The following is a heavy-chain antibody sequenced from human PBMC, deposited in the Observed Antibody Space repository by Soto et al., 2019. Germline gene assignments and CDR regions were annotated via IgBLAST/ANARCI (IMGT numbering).Heavy chain of an antibody. CDR2: ISRGADTT. CDR1: GFTFRNYE. J-gene: IGHJ4*02. V-gene: IGHV3-48*03. CDR3: ARSPDGFYFDS. Sequence: CAASGFTFRNYEMNWVRQAPGKGLEWLAYISRGADTTYHADSLKGRFTISRDDAKNSLYLQMNSLGAEDTAVYYCARSPDGFYFDSWGQGTSVTVSS.